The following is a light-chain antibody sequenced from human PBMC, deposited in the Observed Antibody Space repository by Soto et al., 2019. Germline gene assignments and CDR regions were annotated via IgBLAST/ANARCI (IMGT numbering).Light chain of an antibody. CDR1: QTIKY. Sequence: DIQMTQSPSSLSASIGDRVTITCQTSQTIKYLNWYQERPGKAPKILIYAASNLKSGVPSRFSGSGSRTDFILTISSLQPEDFATYYCQQSDRIPITFGQGTRLEIK. CDR3: QQSDRIPIT. V-gene: IGKV1-39*01. J-gene: IGKJ5*01. CDR2: AAS.